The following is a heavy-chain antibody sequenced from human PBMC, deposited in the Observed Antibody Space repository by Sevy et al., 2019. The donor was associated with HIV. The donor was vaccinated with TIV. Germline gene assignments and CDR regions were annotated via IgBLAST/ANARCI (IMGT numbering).Heavy chain of an antibody. CDR1: GFTFSNYG. Sequence: GESLKISCAASGFTFSNYGMHWVRQVPGKGLEWVTFIRYDGSDKYYAASVKGRFTISRDDSKNTLYLQMDSLRAEDTAIYYCAKDLAGPGRRYFDYWGQGTLDTVSS. CDR3: AKDLAGPGRRYFDY. D-gene: IGHD6-13*01. CDR2: IRYDGSDK. J-gene: IGHJ4*02. V-gene: IGHV3-30*02.